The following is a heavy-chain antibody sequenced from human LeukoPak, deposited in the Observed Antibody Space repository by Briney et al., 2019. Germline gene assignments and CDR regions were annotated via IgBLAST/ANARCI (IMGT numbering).Heavy chain of an antibody. CDR2: IIPIFGTA. V-gene: IGHV1-69*01. D-gene: IGHD4-17*01. Sequence: ASVKVSCKASGGTFSSYAFSWVRQAPGQGLEWMGGIIPIFGTANYAQKFQGRVTITADESTSTAYMELSSLRSEDTAVYYCARHPTVTTQFDYWGQGTLVTVSS. J-gene: IGHJ4*02. CDR1: GGTFSSYA. CDR3: ARHPTVTTQFDY.